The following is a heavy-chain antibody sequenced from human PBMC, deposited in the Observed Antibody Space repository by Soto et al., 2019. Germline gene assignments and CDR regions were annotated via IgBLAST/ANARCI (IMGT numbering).Heavy chain of an antibody. Sequence: ELQLVASGGGLVQPGGSLRLSCAASGFTVSNNYVRWVRQAPGKGLEWVALIFSNGDTRYADSVKGRFTISRDSSSNMLDHQMNIHRVEDTVVYYCARDGTYNWVGGQGILVTVSS. CDR2: IFSNGDT. D-gene: IGHD1-1*01. V-gene: IGHV3-66*01. CDR1: GFTVSNNY. CDR3: ARDGTYNWV. J-gene: IGHJ4*02.